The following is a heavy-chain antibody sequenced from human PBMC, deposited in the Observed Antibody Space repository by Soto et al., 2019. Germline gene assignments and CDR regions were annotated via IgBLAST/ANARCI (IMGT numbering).Heavy chain of an antibody. CDR3: AREGVGDWYFDL. D-gene: IGHD3-16*01. V-gene: IGHV3-33*01. J-gene: IGHJ2*01. Sequence: GGSLRLSCAASGFTFSSYGMHWVRQAPGKGLEWVAVIWYDGSNKYYADSVKGRFTISRDNSKNTLYLQMNSLRAEDTAVYYCAREGVGDWYFDLWGRGTLVTVSS. CDR1: GFTFSSYG. CDR2: IWYDGSNK.